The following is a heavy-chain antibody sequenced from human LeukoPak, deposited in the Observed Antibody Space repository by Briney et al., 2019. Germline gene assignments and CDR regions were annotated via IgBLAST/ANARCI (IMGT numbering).Heavy chain of an antibody. V-gene: IGHV4-59*01. Sequence: SETLSLTCTVSEGSISSYYWSWIRQPPGKGLEWIGHIYYSGSTNYNPSLKSRVAISVDTSKNQFSLTLTSVTAADTAVYYCARDRFDDPYYYYGLDVWGQGTTVTVSS. J-gene: IGHJ6*02. CDR3: ARDRFDDPYYYYGLDV. D-gene: IGHD3-16*01. CDR2: IYYSGST. CDR1: EGSISSYY.